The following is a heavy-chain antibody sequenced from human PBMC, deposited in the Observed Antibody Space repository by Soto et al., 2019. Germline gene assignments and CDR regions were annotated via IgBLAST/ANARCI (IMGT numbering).Heavy chain of an antibody. CDR2: INNDGSIA. CDR3: ARGIPTTVTTSSAFDI. D-gene: IGHD4-17*01. CDR1: GFTFRSYW. J-gene: IGHJ3*02. Sequence: EVQLVESGGGLVQPGASLRLSCAASGFTFRSYWMHWVRQTPGKGLVWVSRINNDGSIANYADSVKGRFTISRDNAKNTVYLQMNSLRAEDTAVYYCARGIPTTVTTSSAFDIWGQGTMVTVSS. V-gene: IGHV3-74*01.